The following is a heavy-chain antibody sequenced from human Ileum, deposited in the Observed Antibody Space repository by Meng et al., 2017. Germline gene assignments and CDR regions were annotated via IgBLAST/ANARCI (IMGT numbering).Heavy chain of an antibody. V-gene: IGHV3-23*01. J-gene: IGHJ4*01. CDR2: LTNNGGSA. Sequence: GESLKISCAASGFSFSSYAISWVRQAPGKGLEWVSTLTNNGGSAYYADSVKGRFTISRDNSKNTLYLQMSSLGADDTAVYYCAKRSGYCGTIRCWYFDSWGHGTQVTVSS. CDR1: GFSFSSYA. CDR3: AKRSGYCGTIRCWYFDS. D-gene: IGHD2-2*01.